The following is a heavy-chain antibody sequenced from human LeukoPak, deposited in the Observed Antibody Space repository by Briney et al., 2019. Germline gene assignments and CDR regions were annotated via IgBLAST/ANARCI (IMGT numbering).Heavy chain of an antibody. CDR3: ARNWFDP. CDR2: MYSGVST. J-gene: IGHJ5*02. V-gene: IGHV3-53*05. Sequence: GGSLRLSCAASGFTVSSYYMSGLRDAPGKGLKWVSVMYSGVSTDYAESVKGRFTISRDKSKNTVYLQMNSLRFEDTAMYYCARNWFDPWGQGTLVTVSS. CDR1: GFTVSSYY.